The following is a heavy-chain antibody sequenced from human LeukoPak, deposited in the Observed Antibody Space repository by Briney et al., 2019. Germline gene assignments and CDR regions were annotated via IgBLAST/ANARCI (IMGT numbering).Heavy chain of an antibody. CDR1: GYTFTSYG. CDR2: INPNSGGT. V-gene: IGHV1-2*02. Sequence: GASVKVSCKASGYTFTSYGISWVRQAPGQGLEWMGWINPNSGGTNYAQKFQGRVTMTRDTSISTAYMELSRLRSDDTAVYYCAREMDYYDSSGYWPYWGQGTLVTVSS. J-gene: IGHJ4*02. D-gene: IGHD3-22*01. CDR3: AREMDYYDSSGYWPY.